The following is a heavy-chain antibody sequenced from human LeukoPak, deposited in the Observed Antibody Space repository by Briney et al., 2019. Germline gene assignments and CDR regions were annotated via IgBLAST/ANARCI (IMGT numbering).Heavy chain of an antibody. J-gene: IGHJ3*02. CDR2: INPNSGGT. CDR3: ARSARVYFSGSLGAFDI. V-gene: IGHV1-2*02. Sequence: ASVKVSCKASGYTFTGYYMHWVRQAPGQGLEWMGWINPNSGGTNYAQKFQGRVTMTRDTSISTAYMELSRLRSDDTAVYYCARSARVYFSGSLGAFDIWGQGTMVTVSS. CDR1: GYTFTGYY. D-gene: IGHD3-22*01.